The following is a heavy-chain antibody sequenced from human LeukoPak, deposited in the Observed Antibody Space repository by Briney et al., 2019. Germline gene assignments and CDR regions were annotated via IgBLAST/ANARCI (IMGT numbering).Heavy chain of an antibody. CDR1: GGSFSGYY. CDR3: AVERYYGSGTFDY. Sequence: SETLSLTCSVYGGSFSGYYWGWIRQPPGKGLEWIGEINHSGSTNYNPSLKSRVTISVDTSKNQFSLKLSSVTAADTAVYYCAVERYYGSGTFDYWGQGTLVTVSS. V-gene: IGHV4-34*01. D-gene: IGHD3-10*01. J-gene: IGHJ4*02. CDR2: INHSGST.